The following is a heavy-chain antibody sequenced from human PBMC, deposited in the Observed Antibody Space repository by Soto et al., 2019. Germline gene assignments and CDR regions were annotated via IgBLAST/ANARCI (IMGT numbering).Heavy chain of an antibody. V-gene: IGHV3-30*03. D-gene: IGHD2-2*01. CDR1: GFTFSSYG. CDR3: EGYCISTSCTNYYYYGMDV. Sequence: QVQLVESGGGVVQPGRSLRLSCAASGFTFSSYGMHWVRQAPGKGLEWVAVISYDGSNKYYADSVKGRFTISRDNSKNTLYLQMNSQRAEDTAVYYCEGYCISTSCTNYYYYGMDVWGQGTTVTVSS. J-gene: IGHJ6*02. CDR2: ISYDGSNK.